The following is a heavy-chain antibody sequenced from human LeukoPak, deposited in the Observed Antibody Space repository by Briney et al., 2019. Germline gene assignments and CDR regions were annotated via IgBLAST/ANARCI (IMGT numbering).Heavy chain of an antibody. V-gene: IGHV1-2*06. CDR1: GYTFTGYY. D-gene: IGHD6-13*01. Sequence: GASVKVSCKASGYTFTGYYMHWVRQAPGQGLEWMGRINPNSGGTNYAQKFQGRVTMTRDTSISTAYMELSRLRSDDTAVYYCARNPADSSSWGDFDYWGQGTLVTVSS. CDR2: INPNSGGT. CDR3: ARNPADSSSWGDFDY. J-gene: IGHJ4*02.